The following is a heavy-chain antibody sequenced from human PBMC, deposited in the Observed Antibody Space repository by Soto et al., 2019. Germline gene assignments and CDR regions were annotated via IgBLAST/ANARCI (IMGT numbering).Heavy chain of an antibody. CDR3: ARAGEGHYRYRGYEYLDYYYYMDV. Sequence: GGSLRLSCAASGFTFSDYYMSWIRQAPGKGLEWVSYISSSGSTIYYADSVKGRFTISRDNARNSLYLQMNSLRAEDTAVYYCARAGEGHYRYRGYEYLDYYYYMDVWGKGTTVTVSS. CDR2: ISSSGSTI. CDR1: GFTFSDYY. J-gene: IGHJ6*03. D-gene: IGHD5-12*01. V-gene: IGHV3-11*01.